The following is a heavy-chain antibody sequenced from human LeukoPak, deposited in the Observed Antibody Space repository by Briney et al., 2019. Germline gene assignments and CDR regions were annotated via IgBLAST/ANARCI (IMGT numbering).Heavy chain of an antibody. CDR1: GGSFSVYY. V-gene: IGHV4-34*01. D-gene: IGHD4-17*01. CDR3: ARGRDYGDYDPYYFDS. CDR2: INHSGST. J-gene: IGHJ4*02. Sequence: PSETLSLTCAVYGGSFSVYYWSWISQPPGKGLEWIGEINHSGSTNYNPSFKSRVTISVDTSKNQFSLKLSSVTAADTAVYYCARGRDYGDYDPYYFDSWGQGTLVTVSS.